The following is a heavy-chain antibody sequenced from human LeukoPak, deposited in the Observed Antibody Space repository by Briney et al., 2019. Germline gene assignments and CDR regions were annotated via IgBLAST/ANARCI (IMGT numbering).Heavy chain of an antibody. Sequence: VASVKVSCKASGGTFSSYAISWVRQAPGQGLEWMGRIIPILGIANYAQKFQGRVTITADKSTSTAYMELSSLRSEDTAVYYCARDYYDSSGFYFSFFDYWGQGTLVTVSS. V-gene: IGHV1-69*04. CDR3: ARDYYDSSGFYFSFFDY. CDR2: IIPILGIA. J-gene: IGHJ4*02. CDR1: GGTFSSYA. D-gene: IGHD3-22*01.